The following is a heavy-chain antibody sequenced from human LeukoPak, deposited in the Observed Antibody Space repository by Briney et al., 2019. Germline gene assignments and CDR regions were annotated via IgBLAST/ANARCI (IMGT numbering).Heavy chain of an antibody. CDR3: ARDGNYYGMDV. Sequence: PGGSLRLSCVVSGXTVSSNYMSWVRQAPGKGLEWVSVIYSGGDTFYADSVKGRFTISRDNSKNTLYLQMNSLRAEDTAVYYCARDGNYYGMDVWGQGTTVTVSS. CDR2: IYSGGDT. V-gene: IGHV3-66*01. J-gene: IGHJ6*02. CDR1: GXTVSSNY. D-gene: IGHD1-26*01.